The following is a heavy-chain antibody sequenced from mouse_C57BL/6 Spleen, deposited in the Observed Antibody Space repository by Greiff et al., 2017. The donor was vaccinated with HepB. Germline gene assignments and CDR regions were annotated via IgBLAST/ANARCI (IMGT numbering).Heavy chain of an antibody. CDR2: ISYDGSN. CDR3: ARDYYGSSYDDWYFDV. Sequence: EVQLQESGPGLVKPSQSLSLTCSVTGYSITSGYYWNWIRQFPGNKLEWMGYISYDGSNNYNPSLKNRISITRDTSKNQFFLKLNSVTTEDTATYYCARDYYGSSYDDWYFDVWGTGTTVTVSS. CDR1: GYSITSGYY. V-gene: IGHV3-6*01. D-gene: IGHD1-1*01. J-gene: IGHJ1*03.